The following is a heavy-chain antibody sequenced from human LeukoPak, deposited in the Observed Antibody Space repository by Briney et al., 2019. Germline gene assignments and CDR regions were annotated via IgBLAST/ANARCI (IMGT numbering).Heavy chain of an antibody. CDR3: AKDLDYYGSGSSSFDY. CDR2: ISSTGGTT. J-gene: IGHJ4*02. D-gene: IGHD3-10*01. V-gene: IGHV3-23*01. Sequence: GGTLRPSCAASGITFSSYGMSWVRQAPGKGLEWVSSISSTGGTTYYADSVKGRFTISRDNSKNTLYLQMNSLRAEDTAVYYCAKDLDYYGSGSSSFDYWGQGTLVTVSS. CDR1: GITFSSYG.